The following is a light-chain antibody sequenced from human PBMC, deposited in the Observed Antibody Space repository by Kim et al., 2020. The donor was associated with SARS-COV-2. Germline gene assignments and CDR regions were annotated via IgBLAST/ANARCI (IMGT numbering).Light chain of an antibody. CDR3: QQRSGWLWK. CDR1: QSTY. CDR2: DAS. V-gene: IGKV3-11*01. Sequence: EIVLTQSPATLSLSPGERATLSCRASQSTYLAWYQQKPGQAPRLLIYDASNRATGIPARFSGSGSGTDFTLTISSLEPEDFAVYYCQQRSGWLWKFGQGTKVDIK. J-gene: IGKJ1*01.